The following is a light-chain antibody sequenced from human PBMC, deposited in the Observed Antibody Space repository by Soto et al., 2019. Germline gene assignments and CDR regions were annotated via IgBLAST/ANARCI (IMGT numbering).Light chain of an antibody. CDR3: QQYDSSPPMYT. CDR2: GAS. V-gene: IGKV3-20*01. CDR1: QRVASNY. J-gene: IGKJ2*01. Sequence: EIVLTQSPGTLSLSPGERATFSCRASQRVASNYLAWYQQKPGQAPRLLIHGASSRATGIPVRFSGSGSGTDFTLTISRLEPEDSAVYYCQQYDSSPPMYTFGQGTKLEI.